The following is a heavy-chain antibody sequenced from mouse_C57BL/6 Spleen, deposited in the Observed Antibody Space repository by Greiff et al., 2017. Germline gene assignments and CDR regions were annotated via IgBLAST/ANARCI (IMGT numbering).Heavy chain of an antibody. J-gene: IGHJ4*01. D-gene: IGHD1-1*01. CDR2: INPNNGGT. Sequence: VQLKQSGPELVKPGASVKISCKASGYTFTDYYINWVKQSHGKSLEWIGDINPNNGGTRYNQKFKGKATLTVDKSSSTAYMVLRSWTAEDSAVYYCAREGTLTWAMDVWGKGTSVTVSS. CDR1: GYTFTDYY. CDR3: AREGTLTWAMDV. V-gene: IGHV1-26*01.